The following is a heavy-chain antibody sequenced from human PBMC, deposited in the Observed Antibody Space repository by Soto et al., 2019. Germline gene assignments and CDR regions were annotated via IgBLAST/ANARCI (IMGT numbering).Heavy chain of an antibody. CDR3: GRAHLGSDRYILEPFDP. CDR2: TYYRSKWYN. V-gene: IGHV6-1*01. J-gene: IGHJ5*02. CDR1: GDSVSSNSAT. D-gene: IGHD1-1*01. Sequence: PSQTLSLTCAISGDSVSSNSATWNWIRQSPSRGLEWLGRTYYRSKWYNDYAPSVRSRIIINPDTSKNQFSLQLNSVILEDTAVYYCGRAHLGSDRYILEPFDPWGQGTLVTVSS.